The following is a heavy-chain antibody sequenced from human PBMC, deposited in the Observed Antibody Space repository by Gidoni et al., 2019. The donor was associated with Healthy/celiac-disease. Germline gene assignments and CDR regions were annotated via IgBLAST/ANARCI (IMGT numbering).Heavy chain of an antibody. CDR3: ARDPMGHYYDSSGSDY. CDR2: INWNGGST. V-gene: IGHV3-20*04. D-gene: IGHD3-22*01. CDR1: GFTFDDYG. Sequence: EVQLVVPGGGVVRPGGSLSLPCAASGFTFDDYGMSWVRQAPGKGLEWVSGINWNGGSTGYADSVKGRFTISRDNAKNSLYLQMNSLRAEDTALYYCARDPMGHYYDSSGSDYWGQGTLVTVSS. J-gene: IGHJ4*02.